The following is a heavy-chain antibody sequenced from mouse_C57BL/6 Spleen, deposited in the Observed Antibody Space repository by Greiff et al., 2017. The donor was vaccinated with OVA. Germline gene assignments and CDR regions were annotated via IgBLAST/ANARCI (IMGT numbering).Heavy chain of an antibody. CDR3: TRGKGELGFAY. V-gene: IGHV5-9-1*02. CDR2: ISSGGDYI. CDR1: GFTFSSYA. Sequence: EVNLVESGEGLVKPGGSLKLSCAASGFTFSSYAMSWVRQTPEKRLEWVAYISSGGDYIYYADTVKGRFTISRDNARNTLYLQMSSLKSEDTAMYYCTRGKGELGFAYWGQGTLVTVSA. D-gene: IGHD4-1*01. J-gene: IGHJ3*01.